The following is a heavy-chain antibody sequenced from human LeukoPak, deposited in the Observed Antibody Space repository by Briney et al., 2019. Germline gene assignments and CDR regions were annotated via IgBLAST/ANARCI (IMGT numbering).Heavy chain of an antibody. Sequence: GGSLRLSCAASGFTFSSYAMSWVRQAPGKGLEYVSAISSNGGSTYYANSVKGRFTISRDNSKNTLYLQMGSLRAEDMAVYYCAREGYSRYYYYYMDVWGKGTTVTVSS. CDR3: AREGYSRYYYYYMDV. CDR1: GFTFSSYA. CDR2: ISSNGGST. J-gene: IGHJ6*03. D-gene: IGHD5-18*01. V-gene: IGHV3-64*01.